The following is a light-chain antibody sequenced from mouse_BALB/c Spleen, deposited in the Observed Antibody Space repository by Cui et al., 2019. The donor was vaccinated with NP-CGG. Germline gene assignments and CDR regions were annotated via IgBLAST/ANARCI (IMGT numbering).Light chain of an antibody. CDR2: GTN. V-gene: IGLV1*01. CDR3: ALWFSNHWV. J-gene: IGLJ1*01. Sequence: QALVTQESALTTSPGETVTLTCRSSTGTVTTGNYANWVQEKPDHLFTGLIGGTNNRAPGVPARFSGSLIGDKAALAITGAQTEDEAIYFCALWFSNHWVFGGGTKLTVL. CDR1: TGTVTTGNY.